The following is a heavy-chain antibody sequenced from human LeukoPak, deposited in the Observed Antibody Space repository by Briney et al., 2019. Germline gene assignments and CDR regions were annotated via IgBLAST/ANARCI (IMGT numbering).Heavy chain of an antibody. D-gene: IGHD3-10*01. CDR3: ARVLWFGELFPLYYFDY. J-gene: IGHJ4*02. CDR2: IYYSGST. Sequence: SETLSLTCTVSGGSISSSSYYWGWIRQPPGKGLEWIGSIYYSGSTYYNPSLKSRVTISVDTSKNQFSLKLSSVTAADTAVYYCARVLWFGELFPLYYFDYWGQGTLVTVSS. V-gene: IGHV4-39*01. CDR1: GGSISSSSYY.